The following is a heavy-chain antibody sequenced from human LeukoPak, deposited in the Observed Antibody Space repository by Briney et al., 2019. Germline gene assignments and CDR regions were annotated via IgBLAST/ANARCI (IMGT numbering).Heavy chain of an antibody. J-gene: IGHJ4*02. V-gene: IGHV4-30-2*01. CDR3: ARSNWGMDY. D-gene: IGHD7-27*01. CDR1: GGSISSGCYS. CDR2: IHRSGST. Sequence: SQTLSLTCAVSGGSISSGCYSWSWIRQPPGEGLEWIGYIHRSGSTYYNPSLKSRVTISVDRSKNQVSLKVTSVTAADTAVYYCARSNWGMDYWGQGTLVTVSS.